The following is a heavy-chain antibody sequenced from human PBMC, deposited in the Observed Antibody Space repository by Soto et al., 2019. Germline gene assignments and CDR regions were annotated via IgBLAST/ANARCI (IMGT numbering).Heavy chain of an antibody. CDR1: GYTLTELS. D-gene: IGHD3-3*01. CDR3: ATGIYDFWGGSHGMDV. Sequence: ASVKVSCKVSGYTLTELSMHWVRQAPGKGLEWMGGFDPEDGETINAQKFQGRVTMTEDTSTDTAYMELSSLRSEDTAVYYCATGIYDFWGGSHGMDVWGQGTTVTVSS. J-gene: IGHJ6*02. CDR2: FDPEDGET. V-gene: IGHV1-24*01.